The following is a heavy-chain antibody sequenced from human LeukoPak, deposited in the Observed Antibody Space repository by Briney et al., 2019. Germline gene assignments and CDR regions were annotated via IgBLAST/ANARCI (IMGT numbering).Heavy chain of an antibody. V-gene: IGHV3-7*01. CDR1: GFTFSYYW. CDR3: ASVTNLDV. J-gene: IGHJ6*02. Sequence: GGSLRLSCVASGFTFSYYWMSWVRQAPGKGLEWVATIEPDGRRKYYVDSVRGRFTISRDNPQKSLYLQMNSLRAEDTAVYYCASVTNLDVWGQGTTVIVSS. CDR2: IEPDGRRK. D-gene: IGHD1-1*01.